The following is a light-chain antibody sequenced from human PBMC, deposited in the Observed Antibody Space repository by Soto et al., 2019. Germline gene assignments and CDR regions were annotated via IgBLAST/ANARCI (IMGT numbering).Light chain of an antibody. V-gene: IGLV2-14*01. J-gene: IGLJ1*01. CDR2: EVS. CDR3: SSYTSSSTLVV. CDR1: SSDVGGYNY. Sequence: QSALTQPPSASASPGQSVTISCTGTSSDVGGYNYVSWYQQHPGKAPKLMIYEVSNRPSGVSNRFSGSKSGNTASLTISGLQAEDEADYYCSSYTSSSTLVVFGTGTKLTVL.